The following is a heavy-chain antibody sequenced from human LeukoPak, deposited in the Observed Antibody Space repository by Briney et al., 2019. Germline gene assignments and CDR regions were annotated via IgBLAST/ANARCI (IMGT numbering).Heavy chain of an antibody. V-gene: IGHV3-7*03. CDR2: IKQDGSEK. CDR3: AKDAAGGYSSGWYFDY. D-gene: IGHD6-19*01. Sequence: GGSLRLSCAASGFTFSSYWMSWVRQAPGKGLEWVANIKQDGSEKYYVDSVKGRFTISRDNAKNSLYLQMNSLRAEDTALYYCAKDAAGGYSSGWYFDYWGQGTLVTVSS. CDR1: GFTFSSYW. J-gene: IGHJ4*02.